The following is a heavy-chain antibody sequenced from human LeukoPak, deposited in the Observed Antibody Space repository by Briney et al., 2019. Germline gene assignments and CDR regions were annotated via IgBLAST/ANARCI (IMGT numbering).Heavy chain of an antibody. J-gene: IGHJ4*02. Sequence: PGGSLRLSCAASGFTFSSYGMSWVRQAPGKGLEWVSAISGSGGSTYYADSVKGRFTISRDNSKNTLYLQMNSLRAEDTAVYYCAKDYHYDSSGYYYGYFDYWGQGTLVTVSS. V-gene: IGHV3-23*01. CDR1: GFTFSSYG. CDR2: ISGSGGST. D-gene: IGHD3-22*01. CDR3: AKDYHYDSSGYYYGYFDY.